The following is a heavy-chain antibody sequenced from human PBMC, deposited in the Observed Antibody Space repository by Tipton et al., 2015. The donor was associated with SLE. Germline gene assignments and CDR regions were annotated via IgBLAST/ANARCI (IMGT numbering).Heavy chain of an antibody. Sequence: TLSLTCAVYGGSITSSSYYWGWIRQPPGKGLEWIGEINHSGSTNYNPSLKSRVTISVDKSKNQFSLKLSSVTDADTAMYYCAIGTGDFDYWGQGTLVTVSS. J-gene: IGHJ4*02. V-gene: IGHV4-34*01. D-gene: IGHD7-27*01. CDR2: INHSGST. CDR3: AIGTGDFDY. CDR1: GGSITSSSYY.